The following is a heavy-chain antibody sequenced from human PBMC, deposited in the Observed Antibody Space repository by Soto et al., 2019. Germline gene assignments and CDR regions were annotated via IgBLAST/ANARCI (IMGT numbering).Heavy chain of an antibody. CDR2: IIPIFGTA. CDR1: GDTCSSCA. CDR3: ARARSYCSSTSCYTAAGYYYYGMDA. J-gene: IGHJ6*02. V-gene: IGHV1-69*06. Sequence: SSVKVSGKASGDTCSSCAISWLRQSPGQGLEWMGGIIPIFGTANYAQKFQGRVTITADKSTSTAYMELSSLRSEDTAVYYCARARSYCSSTSCYTAAGYYYYGMDAWGQGTTVTVSS. D-gene: IGHD2-2*02.